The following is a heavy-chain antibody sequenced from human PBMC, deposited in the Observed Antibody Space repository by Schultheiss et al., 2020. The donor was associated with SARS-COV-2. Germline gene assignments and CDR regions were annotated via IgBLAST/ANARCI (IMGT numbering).Heavy chain of an antibody. D-gene: IGHD5-24*01. Sequence: GESLKISCTASGFTFGDYAMSWVRQAPGKGLEWVGFIRSKAYGGTTEYAASVKGRFTISRDDSKSIAYLQMNSLKTEDTAVYYCARRGDGYNYWAYWGQGTLVTVSS. J-gene: IGHJ4*02. CDR2: IRSKAYGGTT. CDR1: GFTFGDYA. CDR3: ARRGDGYNYWAY. V-gene: IGHV3-49*04.